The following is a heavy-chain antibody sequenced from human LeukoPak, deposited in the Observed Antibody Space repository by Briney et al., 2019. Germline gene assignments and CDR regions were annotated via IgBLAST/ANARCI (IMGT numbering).Heavy chain of an antibody. CDR2: IHHSGST. J-gene: IGHJ3*02. D-gene: IGHD3/OR15-3a*01. Sequence: PSETLSLTCAVSGGSISTNNWWTWVRQPPGKGLEWIGEIHHSGSTDYNPSLKSRVTISPDKSKNQFSLTLTSVTAADTAVYYCASWTTRSIWGQGTMVTVSS. CDR1: GGSISTNNW. V-gene: IGHV4-4*02. CDR3: ASWTTRSI.